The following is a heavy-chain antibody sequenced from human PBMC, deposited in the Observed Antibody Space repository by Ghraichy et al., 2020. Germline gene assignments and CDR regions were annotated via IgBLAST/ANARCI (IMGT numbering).Heavy chain of an antibody. CDR2: INHSGST. V-gene: IGHV4-34*01. CDR3: ARGRGYSYGLRFDY. CDR1: GGSFSGYY. J-gene: IGHJ4*02. D-gene: IGHD5-18*01. Sequence: SETLSLTCAVYGGSFSGYYWSWIRQPPGKGLEWIGEINHSGSTNYNPSLKSRVTISVDTSKNQFSLKLSSVTAADTAVYYCARGRGYSYGLRFDYWGQGTLVTVSS.